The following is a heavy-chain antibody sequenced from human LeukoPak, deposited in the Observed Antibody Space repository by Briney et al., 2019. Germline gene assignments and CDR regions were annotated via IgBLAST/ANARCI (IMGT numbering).Heavy chain of an antibody. J-gene: IGHJ4*02. D-gene: IGHD3-10*01. Sequence: PGGSLRLSCAASGFTFSSYTMSWVRQAPGKGLEWVSGISGSGGRTYYAHSVKGRFTVSRDNSRNTLDLQMNSLRAEDTAVYYCAKAPYGSGSPNPPHYDYWGQGTLVTVSS. CDR2: ISGSGGRT. CDR1: GFTFSSYT. V-gene: IGHV3-23*01. CDR3: AKAPYGSGSPNPPHYDY.